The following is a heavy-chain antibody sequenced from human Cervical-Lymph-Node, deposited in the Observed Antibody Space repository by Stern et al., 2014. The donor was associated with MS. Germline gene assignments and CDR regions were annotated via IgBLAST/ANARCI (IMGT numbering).Heavy chain of an antibody. J-gene: IGHJ5*02. CDR2: ISAYNGNT. D-gene: IGHD5-24*01. CDR3: ASGSLEGFDP. V-gene: IGHV1-18*01. Sequence: QDQLVQSGGEVKKPGASVKLSCKASGYTFTSLGISWVRQAPGQGLEVMGWISAYNGNTPYAQKLQGRVTLTTDTSTSTAYMELRSLTSDDTAAYYCASGSLEGFDPWGQGTLVTVSS. CDR1: GYTFTSLG.